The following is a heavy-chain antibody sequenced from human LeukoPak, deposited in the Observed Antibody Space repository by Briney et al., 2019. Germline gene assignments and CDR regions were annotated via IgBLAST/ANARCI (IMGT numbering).Heavy chain of an antibody. Sequence: AETLTLTCTVSGCSISSYYWSWIRQPPGKGLEWVGHIYYSGSTNYNTSRKTRVTISVDTSKNQFSRKLSSVTAADTAVYYCARSTYDRTSTATFDAFDIWGQGTMVTVSS. CDR1: GCSISSYY. V-gene: IGHV4-59*08. D-gene: IGHD3-22*01. CDR2: IYYSGST. CDR3: ARSTYDRTSTATFDAFDI. J-gene: IGHJ3*02.